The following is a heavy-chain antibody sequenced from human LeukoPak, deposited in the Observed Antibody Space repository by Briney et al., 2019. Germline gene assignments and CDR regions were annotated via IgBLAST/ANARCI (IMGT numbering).Heavy chain of an antibody. J-gene: IGHJ4*02. CDR2: INTNTGNP. CDR3: ARALTPAWELLHYFDY. CDR1: GYTFTSYA. Sequence: ASVKVSCKASGYTFTSYAMNWVRQAPGQGLEWMGWINTNTGNPTYAQGFTGRFVFSLDTSVSTAYLQISSLKAEDTAVYYCARALTPAWELLHYFDYWGQGTLVTVSS. D-gene: IGHD1-26*01. V-gene: IGHV7-4-1*02.